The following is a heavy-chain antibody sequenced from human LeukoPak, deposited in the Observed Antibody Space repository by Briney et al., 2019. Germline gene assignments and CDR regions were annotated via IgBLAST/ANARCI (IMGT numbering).Heavy chain of an antibody. D-gene: IGHD6-6*01. CDR2: LSGSGGST. CDR3: ANSYTSSSRTPFDC. V-gene: IGHV3-23*01. Sequence: GGSLRLSCAASGFTFSNYAMTWARQAPGKGLEWVSSLSGSGGSTYYADSVKGRFTISRDNSKNTLYLEMNNLRAEDTAVYYCANSYTSSSRTPFDCWGQGTLVTVSS. CDR1: GFTFSNYA. J-gene: IGHJ4*02.